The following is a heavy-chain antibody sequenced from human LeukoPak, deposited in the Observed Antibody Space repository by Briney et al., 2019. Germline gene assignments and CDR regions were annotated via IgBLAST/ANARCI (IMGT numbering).Heavy chain of an antibody. CDR2: ISSSSSYI. V-gene: IGHV3-21*01. CDR3: ARWRSASSSDWYVLDH. Sequence: GGSLRLSCAASGFTFSSYSMNWVHQAPGKGLEWVSSISSSSSYIYYADSVKGRFTISRDNSKNTVYLHMNSLRVEDTAVYYCARWRSASSSDWYVLDHWGQGTLVTVSS. CDR1: GFTFSSYS. D-gene: IGHD3-9*01. J-gene: IGHJ4*02.